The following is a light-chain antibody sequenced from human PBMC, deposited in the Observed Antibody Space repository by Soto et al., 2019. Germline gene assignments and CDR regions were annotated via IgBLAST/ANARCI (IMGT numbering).Light chain of an antibody. CDR1: SSDVGGYNY. CDR3: SSYAGSNKRV. J-gene: IGLJ1*01. Sequence: QSALTQPPFASGSPGQSVTISCTGTSSDVGGYNYVSWYQQHPGKAPKLMIYEVSKRPSGFPDRFSGSKSGNTASLTVSGLQAEDEADYYCSSYAGSNKRVFGTGTKLTVL. CDR2: EVS. V-gene: IGLV2-8*01.